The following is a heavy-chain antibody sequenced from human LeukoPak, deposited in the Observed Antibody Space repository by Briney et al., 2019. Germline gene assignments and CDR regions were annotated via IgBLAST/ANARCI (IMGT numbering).Heavy chain of an antibody. J-gene: IGHJ6*04. CDR1: GYTFTSYG. CDR2: ISAYNGNT. V-gene: IGHV1-18*04. D-gene: IGHD3-10*01. CDR3: ARDPYGSGSSYYYYYGMDV. Sequence: EASVKVSCKASGYTFTSYGISWVRQAPGQGLEWMGWISAYNGNTNYAQKLQGRVTMTTDTSTSTAYMELRSLRSDDTAVYYCARDPYGSGSSYYYYYGMDVWGKGTTVTVSS.